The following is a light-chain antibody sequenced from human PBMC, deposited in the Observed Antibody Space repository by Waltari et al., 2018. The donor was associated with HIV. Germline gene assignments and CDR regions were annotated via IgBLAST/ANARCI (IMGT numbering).Light chain of an antibody. J-gene: IGLJ2*01. CDR2: SNS. CDR3: AAWDDNLNAL. Sequence: QSVLTQPPSASGTPGQRVTISCSGRRSNIGSNSVSWYQQLPGTAPKLLIYSNSQRPSGAPDRFAGSKSGTSASLAISGLQSEDEAEYYCAAWDDNLNALFGGGTKLTVL. V-gene: IGLV1-44*01. CDR1: RSNIGSNS.